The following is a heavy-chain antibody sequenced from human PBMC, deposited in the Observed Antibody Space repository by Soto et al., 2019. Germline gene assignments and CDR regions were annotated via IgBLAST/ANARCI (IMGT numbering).Heavy chain of an antibody. Sequence: ASVKVSCKASGYTFTNYGISWVRQAPGQGLEWMGWISGYNGNTNYAQKLQGRVTMTTDTSTSTAYMELRSLRSDDTAVYYCARDLAYCGGECYRDTFDLWGQGTMVTVSS. CDR3: ARDLAYCGGECYRDTFDL. D-gene: IGHD2-21*01. CDR2: ISGYNGNT. CDR1: GYTFTNYG. V-gene: IGHV1-18*01. J-gene: IGHJ3*01.